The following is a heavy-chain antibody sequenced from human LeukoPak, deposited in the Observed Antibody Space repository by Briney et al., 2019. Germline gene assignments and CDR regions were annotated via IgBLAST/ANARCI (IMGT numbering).Heavy chain of an antibody. CDR2: ISYDGSNK. D-gene: IGHD1-26*01. Sequence: GGSLRLSCAASGFTFRSYGMHWVRQAPGKGLEWVAIISYDGSNKYYADSVKGRFTISRDNSKNTLYLQMNGLRAEDTAVYYCAKQRIVGAHPLDSWGQGTLVTVSS. CDR1: GFTFRSYG. V-gene: IGHV3-30*18. CDR3: AKQRIVGAHPLDS. J-gene: IGHJ4*02.